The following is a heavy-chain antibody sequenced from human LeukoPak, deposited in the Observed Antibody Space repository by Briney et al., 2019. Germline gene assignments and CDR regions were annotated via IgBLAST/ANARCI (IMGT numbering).Heavy chain of an antibody. V-gene: IGHV4-61*05. Sequence: PSETLSLTCTVSGGSISSSSYYWGWIRQPPGKGLEWIGYIYYSGSTNYNPSLKSRVTMSVDTSKNQFSLKLSSVTAADTAVYYCARAHPHPLVNPWGQGTLVTVSS. D-gene: IGHD3-10*01. J-gene: IGHJ5*02. CDR3: ARAHPHPLVNP. CDR2: IYYSGST. CDR1: GGSISSSSYY.